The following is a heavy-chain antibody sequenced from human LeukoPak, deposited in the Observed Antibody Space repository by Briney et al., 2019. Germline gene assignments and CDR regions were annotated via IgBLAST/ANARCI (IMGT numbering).Heavy chain of an antibody. CDR3: ARIYSYAMDV. CDR2: IKEDGSDK. CDR1: GYTFSRFW. Sequence: GGSLRLFCAASGYTFSRFWMTCVRQAPGGALEGGAKIKEDGSDKYYVDSLKGRFTISKDNAKNSLYMQMNSLRAEDTAVYYCARIYSYAMDVWGQGTTVTVSS. V-gene: IGHV3-7*01. J-gene: IGHJ6*02.